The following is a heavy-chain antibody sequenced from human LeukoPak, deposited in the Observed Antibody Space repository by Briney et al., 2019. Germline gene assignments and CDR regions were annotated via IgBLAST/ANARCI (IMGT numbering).Heavy chain of an antibody. J-gene: IGHJ4*02. Sequence: GGSLRLSCAASGFTFSSYGMHWVRQAPGKGLEWVAFIRYDGRNKYYADSVKGRFTISRDNSKNTLYLQMNSLRAEDTAVYYCTKDIDYGDYWGQGTLVTVSS. CDR1: GFTFSSYG. V-gene: IGHV3-30*02. D-gene: IGHD2-15*01. CDR3: TKDIDYGDY. CDR2: IRYDGRNK.